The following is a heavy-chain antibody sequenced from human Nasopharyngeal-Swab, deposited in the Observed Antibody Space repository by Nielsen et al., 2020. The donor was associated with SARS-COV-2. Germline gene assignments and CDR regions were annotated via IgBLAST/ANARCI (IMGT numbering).Heavy chain of an antibody. D-gene: IGHD3-10*01. J-gene: IGHJ6*02. CDR2: IYSGGST. CDR3: ARDRGGVYYYYGMDV. V-gene: IGHV3-53*01. Sequence: GESLKISCAASGFTVSSNYMSWFRQAPGKGLEWVSVIYSGGSTYYADSVKGRFTISRDNSKNTLYLQMNSLRAEDTAVYYCARDRGGVYYYYGMDVWGQGTTVTVSS. CDR1: GFTVSSNY.